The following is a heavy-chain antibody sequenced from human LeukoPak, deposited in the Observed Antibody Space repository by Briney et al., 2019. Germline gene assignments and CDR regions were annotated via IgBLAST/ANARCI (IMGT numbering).Heavy chain of an antibody. CDR2: IIPIFGTA. V-gene: IGHV1-69*05. Sequence: SVKVSCKASGGTFSSYAISWVRQAPGQGLEWMGRIIPIFGTANYAQKFQGRVTITTDEPTSTAYMELSSLRSEDTAVYYCAREWQIDNRFDYWRQGTLVTVSS. D-gene: IGHD1-14*01. J-gene: IGHJ4*02. CDR3: AREWQIDNRFDY. CDR1: GGTFSSYA.